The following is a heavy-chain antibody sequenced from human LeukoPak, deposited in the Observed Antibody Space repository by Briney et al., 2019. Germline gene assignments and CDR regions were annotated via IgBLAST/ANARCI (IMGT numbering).Heavy chain of an antibody. CDR1: GGSFSGYY. J-gene: IGHJ6*03. V-gene: IGHV4-34*01. CDR2: INHSGST. CDR3: ALRYYYYYYMDV. Sequence: PSETLSLTCAVYGGSFSGYYWSWIRQPPGKGLEWIGEINHSGSTNYNPSLKSRVTISVDTSKNQFSLKLSSVTAADTAVYYCALRYYYYYYMDVWGKGTTVTISS.